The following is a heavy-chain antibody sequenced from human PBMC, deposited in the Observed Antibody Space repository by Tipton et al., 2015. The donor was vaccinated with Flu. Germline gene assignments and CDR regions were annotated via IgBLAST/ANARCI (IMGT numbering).Heavy chain of an antibody. CDR2: ITWNGERT. D-gene: IGHD1-1*01. J-gene: IGHJ4*02. V-gene: IGHV3-20*01. CDR1: GFTLDGHG. Sequence: SLRLSCAASGFTLDGHGMSWVRQVPGKGLEWVSGITWNGERTAYADTVKGRFTISRDNAKNSLYLQMNSLRADDTAFYHCARALLHQPGSWNPLDYWGQGTLVTVSS. CDR3: ARALLHQPGSWNPLDY.